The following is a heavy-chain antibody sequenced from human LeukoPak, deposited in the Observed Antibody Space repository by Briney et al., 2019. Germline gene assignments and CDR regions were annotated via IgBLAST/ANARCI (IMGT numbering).Heavy chain of an antibody. CDR1: GGSISSHC. CDR3: ARPYCGTTSCFFGNYFDY. V-gene: IGHV4-59*08. J-gene: IGHJ4*02. D-gene: IGHD2-2*01. CDR2: IYYSGST. Sequence: SETLSLTCTVSGGSISSHCWSWIRQPPGKGLEWIGYIYYSGSTNYNPSLKSRITMSVDRSKNQFSLKLSSVTAADTAVYYCARPYCGTTSCFFGNYFDYWGQGTLVTVSS.